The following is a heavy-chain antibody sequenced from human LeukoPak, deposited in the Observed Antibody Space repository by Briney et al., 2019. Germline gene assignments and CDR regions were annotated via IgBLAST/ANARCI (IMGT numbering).Heavy chain of an antibody. Sequence: GGSLRLSCAASGFTFSGSAMHWVRQASGKGLEWVGRIRSKANSYATSYGASVKGRFTISRDDSKNTAYLQMNSLTTEDTAVYYCAKDLGVVTPFSHFQHWGQGTLVTVSS. D-gene: IGHD4-23*01. CDR2: IRSKANSYAT. J-gene: IGHJ1*01. CDR1: GFTFSGSA. CDR3: AKDLGVVTPFSHFQH. V-gene: IGHV3-73*01.